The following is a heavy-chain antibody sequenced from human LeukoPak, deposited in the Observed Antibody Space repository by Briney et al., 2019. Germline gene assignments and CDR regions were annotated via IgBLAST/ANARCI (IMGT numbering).Heavy chain of an antibody. J-gene: IGHJ6*03. V-gene: IGHV3-23*01. D-gene: IGHD5-12*01. Sequence: GGSLRLSCAASGFTFSNYLMNWVRQASGKGLEWVSSISGSGDITYYADSVKGRFTMSRDNSKNTLYLQMNSLRAEDTAVYYCAQGDSGYENYYYYYYMGVWGKGTTVTVSS. CDR1: GFTFSNYL. CDR3: AQGDSGYENYYYYYYMGV. CDR2: ISGSGDIT.